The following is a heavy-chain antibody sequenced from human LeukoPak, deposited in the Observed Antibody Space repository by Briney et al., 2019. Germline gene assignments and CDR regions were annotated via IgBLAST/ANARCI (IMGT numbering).Heavy chain of an antibody. J-gene: IGHJ4*02. Sequence: SETLSLTCTVSGGSISSSRYYWGWIRQPPGKGLEWIGSLYYRGGTYYNPSLKSRVTISVDTSKNQFSLKLSSVTAADTAVYYCARRLVTHVDYWGQGTLVTVSS. D-gene: IGHD2-21*02. V-gene: IGHV4-39*01. CDR3: ARRLVTHVDY. CDR2: LYYRGGT. CDR1: GGSISSSRYY.